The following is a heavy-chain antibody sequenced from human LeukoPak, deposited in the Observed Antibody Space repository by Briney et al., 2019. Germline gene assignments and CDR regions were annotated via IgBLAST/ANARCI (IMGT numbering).Heavy chain of an antibody. D-gene: IGHD6-13*01. CDR3: ARQVGIAAAGYLRY. CDR1: GGSISSYY. V-gene: IGHV4-34*01. Sequence: PSETLPLTCTVSGGSISSYYWSWIRQPPGKGLEWIGEINHSGSTNYNPSLKSRVTISVDTSKNQFSLKLSSVTAADTAVYYCARQVGIAAAGYLRYWGQGTLVTVSS. CDR2: INHSGST. J-gene: IGHJ4*02.